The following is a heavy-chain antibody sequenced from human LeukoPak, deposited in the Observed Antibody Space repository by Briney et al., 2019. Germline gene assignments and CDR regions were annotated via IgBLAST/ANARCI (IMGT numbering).Heavy chain of an antibody. CDR3: ARVGMNGIVGATYLSPAYIDAFDI. Sequence: ASVKVSCKASGYTFTGYYMHWVRQAPGQGLEWMGWINPNSGGTNYAQKFQGRVTMTRDTSISTAYMELSRLRSDDTAVYYCARVGMNGIVGATYLSPAYIDAFDIWGQGTMVTVPS. CDR2: INPNSGGT. V-gene: IGHV1-2*02. D-gene: IGHD1-26*01. CDR1: GYTFTGYY. J-gene: IGHJ3*02.